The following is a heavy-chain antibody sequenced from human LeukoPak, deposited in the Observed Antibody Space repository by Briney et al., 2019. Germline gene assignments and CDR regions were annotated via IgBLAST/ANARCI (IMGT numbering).Heavy chain of an antibody. D-gene: IGHD1-1*01. CDR1: GYTFTGYY. CDR2: INPNSGGT. Sequence: ASVKVSCKASGYTFTGYYMHWVRQAPGQGLEWMGWINPNSGGTNYAQKFQGWVTMTRDTSISTAYMELSRLRSDDTAVYYCARVGRAQRYYYYMDVWGKGTTVTVSS. CDR3: ARVGRAQRYYYYMDV. J-gene: IGHJ6*03. V-gene: IGHV1-2*04.